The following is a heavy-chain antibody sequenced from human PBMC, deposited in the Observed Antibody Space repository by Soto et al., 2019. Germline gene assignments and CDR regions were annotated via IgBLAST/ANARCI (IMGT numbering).Heavy chain of an antibody. J-gene: IGHJ5*02. CDR1: GGSISSGDYY. D-gene: IGHD1-26*01. V-gene: IGHV4-30-4*01. Sequence: SETLSLTCTVSGGSISSGDYYWSWIRQPPGKGLEWIGYIYYSGSTYYNPSLKSRVTISVDTSKNQFSLKLSSVTAADTAVYYCAREWERKTWFDPWGQGTLVTVSS. CDR2: IYYSGST. CDR3: AREWERKTWFDP.